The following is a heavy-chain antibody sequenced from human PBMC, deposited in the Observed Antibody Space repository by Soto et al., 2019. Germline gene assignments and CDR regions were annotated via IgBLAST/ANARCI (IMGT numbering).Heavy chain of an antibody. CDR3: AKATLRVVHPLVFDH. V-gene: IGHV3-30*18. CDR1: GFPFGDFG. J-gene: IGHJ4*02. D-gene: IGHD3-3*01. Sequence: GGSLRLSCTASGFPFGDFGMHWLRQAPGKGLEWVAVISHDGSDKFYADSVKARFSVSRDNSKNTLYLQMNSLRAEDTAVYYCAKATLRVVHPLVFDHWGQGSLVTVSS. CDR2: ISHDGSDK.